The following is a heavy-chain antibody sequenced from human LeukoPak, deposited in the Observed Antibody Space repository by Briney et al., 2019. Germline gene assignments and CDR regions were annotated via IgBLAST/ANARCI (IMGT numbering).Heavy chain of an antibody. CDR1: GDSIIGYC. CDR3: ARLGEMATSNHFDY. J-gene: IGHJ4*02. D-gene: IGHD5-24*01. V-gene: IGHV4-59*08. Sequence: PSETLSLTCSVSGDSIIGYCWSWIRQPPGKGLECIGYISYSGGTNSNPSLNSRVSISVDTSKTQFSLKLSSVTAADTAVYYCARLGEMATSNHFDYWSQGTLVTVSS. CDR2: ISYSGGT.